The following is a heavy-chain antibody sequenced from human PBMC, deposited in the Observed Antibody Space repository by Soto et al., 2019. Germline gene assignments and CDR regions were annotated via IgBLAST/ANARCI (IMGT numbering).Heavy chain of an antibody. V-gene: IGHV4-59*01. CDR1: GGSISSYY. D-gene: IGHD4-17*01. J-gene: IGHJ6*02. CDR3: ARVSGGDYYLGMDV. CDR2: IYYSGST. Sequence: SETLSLTCTVSGGSISSYYWSWIRQPPGKGLEWIGYIYYSGSTNYNPSLKSRVTISVDTSKNQFSLKLSSVTAADTAVYYCARVSGGDYYLGMDVWGQGTTVTVSS.